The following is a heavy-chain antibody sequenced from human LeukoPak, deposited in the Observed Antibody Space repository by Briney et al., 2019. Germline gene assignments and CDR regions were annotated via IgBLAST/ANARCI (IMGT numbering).Heavy chain of an antibody. Sequence: SVKVSCKASGYTFTSYGISWVRQAPGQGLEWMGGIIPIFGTANYAQKFQGRVTITADESTSTAYMELSSLRSEDTAVYYCARSHYYDSSGYYDPKYDYWGQGTLVTVSS. V-gene: IGHV1-69*13. CDR2: IIPIFGTA. CDR3: ARSHYYDSSGYYDPKYDY. J-gene: IGHJ4*02. D-gene: IGHD3-22*01. CDR1: GYTFTSYG.